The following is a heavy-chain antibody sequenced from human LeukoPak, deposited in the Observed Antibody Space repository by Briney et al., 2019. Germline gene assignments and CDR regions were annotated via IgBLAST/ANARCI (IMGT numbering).Heavy chain of an antibody. Sequence: SETLSLTCAVYGGSFSGYYWSWIRQPPGKGLEWIGEINYSGSTNYNPSLKSRVTISVDTSKNQFSLKLSSVTAADTAVYYCARLNYYDSSGYYPYWGQGTLVTVSS. V-gene: IGHV4-34*01. CDR1: GGSFSGYY. J-gene: IGHJ4*02. D-gene: IGHD3-22*01. CDR3: ARLNYYDSSGYYPY. CDR2: INYSGST.